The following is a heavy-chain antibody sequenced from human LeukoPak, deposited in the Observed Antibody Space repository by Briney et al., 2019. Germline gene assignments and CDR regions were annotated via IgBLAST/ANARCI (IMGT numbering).Heavy chain of an antibody. CDR1: GFTFSAYW. V-gene: IGHV3-7*01. J-gene: IGHJ4*02. CDR2: IKTDGSDK. CDR3: AGEPRSLAY. Sequence: GGSLRLSCAVSGFTFSAYWMSWVRQAPGKGLEWVASIKTDGSDKYYLASVKGRFTISRDNAKNSLYLQMNSLRADDTAVYYRAGEPRSLAYWGQGTLVTVSS.